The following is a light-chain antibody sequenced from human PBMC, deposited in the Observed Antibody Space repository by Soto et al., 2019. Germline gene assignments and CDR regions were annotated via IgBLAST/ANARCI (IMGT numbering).Light chain of an antibody. CDR2: WES. Sequence: DIVMTQSPDSLAVSLGERATINCKSSQSILYSSDNKNYLAWYQQKPGQPPKLLIYWESTRDSRVPDRFSGMGSGADFTLTISSLQAEDVAVYYCQQYYTTLTFGAGTKVETK. CDR3: QQYYTTLT. CDR1: QSILYSSDNKNY. V-gene: IGKV4-1*01. J-gene: IGKJ4*01.